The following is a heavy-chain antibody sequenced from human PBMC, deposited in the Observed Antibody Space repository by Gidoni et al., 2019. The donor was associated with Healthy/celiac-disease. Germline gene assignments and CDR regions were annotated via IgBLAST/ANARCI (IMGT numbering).Heavy chain of an antibody. D-gene: IGHD6-13*01. Sequence: QVQLVQSGAEVKKPGTSVKVSCQASGYTFTRYYMHWVRQAPGQGLEWMGWINPNSGGTNYAQKFQGWVTMTRDTSISTAYMELSRLRSDDTAVYYCASSGARDGYSSSWYYFDYWGQGTLVTVSS. J-gene: IGHJ4*02. CDR1: GYTFTRYY. CDR2: INPNSGGT. CDR3: ASSGARDGYSSSWYYFDY. V-gene: IGHV1-2*04.